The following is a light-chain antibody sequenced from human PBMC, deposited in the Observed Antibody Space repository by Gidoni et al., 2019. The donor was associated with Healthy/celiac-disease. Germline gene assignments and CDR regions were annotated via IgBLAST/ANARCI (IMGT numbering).Light chain of an antibody. J-gene: IGKJ2*01. CDR3: QQSYSTPRT. CDR2: AAS. CDR1: QSISSY. V-gene: IGKV1-39*01. Sequence: DIQMTQSTSSLSASVGDRVTLTCRASQSISSYLTWYQQKPGQAPKLLIYAASSLQSGVPSRFSGSGSGTDFTLTISSLQPEDFATYYCQQSYSTPRTFGQGTKLEIK.